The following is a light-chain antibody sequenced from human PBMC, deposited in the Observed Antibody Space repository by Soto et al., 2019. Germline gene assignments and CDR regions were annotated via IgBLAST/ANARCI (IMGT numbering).Light chain of an antibody. V-gene: IGKV1-39*01. Sequence: DIQMTQSPSSLSASEGDRVTLTCRASQSISRYLNWYQQKPGRAPKILMYGASNLQNGVPSRFSGSGSGTDFTLTISNLQPEDFATYYCQQSYGTPRSFGGGTKVEIK. CDR1: QSISRY. CDR2: GAS. CDR3: QQSYGTPRS. J-gene: IGKJ4*01.